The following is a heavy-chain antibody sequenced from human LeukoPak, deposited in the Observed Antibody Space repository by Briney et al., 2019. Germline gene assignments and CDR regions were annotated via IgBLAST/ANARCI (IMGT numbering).Heavy chain of an antibody. CDR3: ARHVYSSGWGAFDI. Sequence: GRSLRPSCAASGFTFSGYSMNWVRLAPGKGLEWVSSISRSATYIYYADSLQGRFTVSRDDAKSSLYLQMNSLSAEDTAVYYCARHVYSSGWGAFDIWGQGTMVTVSS. V-gene: IGHV3-21*01. D-gene: IGHD6-19*01. CDR2: ISRSATYI. J-gene: IGHJ3*02. CDR1: GFTFSGYS.